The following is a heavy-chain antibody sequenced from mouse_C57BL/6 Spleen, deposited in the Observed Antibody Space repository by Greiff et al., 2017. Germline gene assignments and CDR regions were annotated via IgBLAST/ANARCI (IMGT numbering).Heavy chain of an antibody. Sequence: DVKLVESGGGLVKPGGSLKLSCAASGFTFSDYGMHWVRQAPEKGLEWVAYISRGSSTIYYADTVKGRFTISRDNAKNTLFLQLTSLRSEDTAMYYCARELATTVVAHFDYWGQGTTLTVSS. CDR3: ARELATTVVAHFDY. CDR2: ISRGSSTI. CDR1: GFTFSDYG. J-gene: IGHJ2*01. V-gene: IGHV5-17*01. D-gene: IGHD1-1*01.